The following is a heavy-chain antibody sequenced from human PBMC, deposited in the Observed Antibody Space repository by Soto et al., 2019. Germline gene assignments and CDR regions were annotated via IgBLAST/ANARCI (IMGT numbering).Heavy chain of an antibody. J-gene: IGHJ3*02. CDR1: GFTFSSYA. CDR2: ISYDGSNK. CDR3: ASEMGLRWISAFDI. Sequence: QVQLVESGGGVVQPGRSLRLSCAASGFTFSSYAMHWVRQAPGKGLEWVAVISYDGSNKYYADSVKGRFTISRDNSKNTLYLQMNSLRAEDTAVYYCASEMGLRWISAFDIWGQGTMVTVSS. V-gene: IGHV3-30-3*01. D-gene: IGHD5-12*01.